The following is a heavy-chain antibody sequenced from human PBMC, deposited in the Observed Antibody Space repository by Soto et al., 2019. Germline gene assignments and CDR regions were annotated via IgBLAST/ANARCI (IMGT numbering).Heavy chain of an antibody. V-gene: IGHV3-23*01. J-gene: IGHJ6*02. CDR2: ISGSGGST. CDR3: AKSVLRFLEWLPHPYYYGMDV. D-gene: IGHD3-3*01. CDR1: GFTFSSYA. Sequence: GSLRLSCAASGFTFSSYAVSWVRQAPGKGLEWVSAISGSGGSTYYADSVKGRFTISRDNSKNTLYLQMNSLRAEDTAVYYCAKSVLRFLEWLPHPYYYGMDVWGQGTTVTVSS.